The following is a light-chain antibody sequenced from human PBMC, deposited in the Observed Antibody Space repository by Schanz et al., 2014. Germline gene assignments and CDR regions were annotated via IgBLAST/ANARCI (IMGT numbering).Light chain of an antibody. CDR3: CSYAGSYTLWV. Sequence: QSALTQPPSASGSPGQSVTISCTGTSSDIGRYNYVSWYQHHPGKAPKLLIYDVTKRPSGVPDRFSGSKSGNTASLTVSGLQAEDEADYYCCSYAGSYTLWVFGGGTKLTVL. V-gene: IGLV2-8*01. CDR1: SSDIGRYNY. CDR2: DVT. J-gene: IGLJ3*02.